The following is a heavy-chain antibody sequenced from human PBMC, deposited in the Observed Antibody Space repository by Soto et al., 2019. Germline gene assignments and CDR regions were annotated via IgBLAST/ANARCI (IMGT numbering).Heavy chain of an antibody. CDR1: EFTFSNYV. Sequence: GGSLTLSCAASEFTFSNYVMTWVRQPPGQGMEWVSIITVSDDDTSFAASVMDRFTTSRDKSKNTLFLHMDSLRGEDTAVYYGARAMLEVRPGISRRLPFRKTSAPPDYYYYGMDVWGHGTTVTVSS. CDR3: ARAMLEVRPGISRRLPFRKTSAPPDYYYYGMDV. J-gene: IGHJ6*02. V-gene: IGHV3-23*01. D-gene: IGHD2-2*01. CDR2: ITVSDDDT.